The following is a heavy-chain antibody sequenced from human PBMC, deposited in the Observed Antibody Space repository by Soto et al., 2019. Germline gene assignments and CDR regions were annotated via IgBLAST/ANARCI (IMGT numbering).Heavy chain of an antibody. J-gene: IGHJ4*02. V-gene: IGHV3-33*01. D-gene: IGHD3-10*01. Sequence: QVQLVESGGGVVQPGRSLRLSCAASGFTFSRYGMHWVRQAPGKGLEWVAVIWYDGSNKYYADSVKGRFTIPRDNSKTTLYLQMNSLRAEDTAVYYFARSCSSGVLDYWGQGTLVTVSS. CDR3: ARSCSSGVLDY. CDR2: IWYDGSNK. CDR1: GFTFSRYG.